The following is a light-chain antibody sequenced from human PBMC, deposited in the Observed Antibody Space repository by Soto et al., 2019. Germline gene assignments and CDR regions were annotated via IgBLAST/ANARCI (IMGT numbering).Light chain of an antibody. V-gene: IGKV1-39*01. CDR2: AAS. CDR3: QQSHSIPRT. CDR1: RRIGRY. Sequence: DIQITQSASSLSAAVGDRVTITWLASRRIGRYLNCYQQKPATATKIVGFAASSLKSAVPSSFSGSGSGTDFTLTIIGLQTEDFATYYFQQSHSIPRTFGQGIKVKIK. J-gene: IGKJ1*01.